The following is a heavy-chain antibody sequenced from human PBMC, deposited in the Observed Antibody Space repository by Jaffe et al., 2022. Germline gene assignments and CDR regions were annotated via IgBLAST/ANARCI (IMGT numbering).Heavy chain of an antibody. Sequence: EVQLVESGGGLVKPGGSLRLSCAASGFTFSSYSMNWVRQAPGKGLEWVSSISSSSSYIYYADSVKGRFTISRDNAKNSLYLQMNSLRAEDTAVYYCARGGYIWGSYRQNFDYWGQGTLVTVSS. CDR2: ISSSSSYI. CDR3: ARGGYIWGSYRQNFDY. D-gene: IGHD3-16*02. V-gene: IGHV3-21*01. CDR1: GFTFSSYS. J-gene: IGHJ4*02.